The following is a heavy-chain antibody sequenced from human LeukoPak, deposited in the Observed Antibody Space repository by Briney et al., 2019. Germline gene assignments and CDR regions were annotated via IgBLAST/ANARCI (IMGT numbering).Heavy chain of an antibody. J-gene: IGHJ3*02. Sequence: PSQTLSLTCTVSGGSISSGGYYWSWIRQHPGKGLEWIGYIYYSGSTYYNPSLKSRVTISVDTSKNQFSLKLSSVTAADTAVYYCARAPTTSSGWSTDAFDIWGQGTMVTVSS. CDR2: IYYSGST. CDR1: GGSISSGGYY. V-gene: IGHV4-31*03. D-gene: IGHD6-19*01. CDR3: ARAPTTSSGWSTDAFDI.